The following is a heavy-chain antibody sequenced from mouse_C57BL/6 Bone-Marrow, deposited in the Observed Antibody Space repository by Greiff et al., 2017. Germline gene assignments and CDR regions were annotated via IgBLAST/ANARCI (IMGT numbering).Heavy chain of an antibody. CDR3: TRSLIYYGTNY. CDR2: IDPEDGET. D-gene: IGHD1-1*01. J-gene: IGHJ2*01. CDR1: GFNIKDYY. Sequence: VQLQQSGAELVKPGASVKLSCTASGFNIKDYYIHWVKQRAEQGLEWIGRIDPEDGETKYAPKFQDKATLKADTSSNTAYLQLSSLTSEDTAVGYCTRSLIYYGTNYWGHGTTLTVSS. V-gene: IGHV14-2*01.